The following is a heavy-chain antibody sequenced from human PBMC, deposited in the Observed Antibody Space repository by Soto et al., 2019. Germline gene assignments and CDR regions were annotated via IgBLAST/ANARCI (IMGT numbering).Heavy chain of an antibody. CDR3: ASRYYYDSSGYNLDDAFDI. CDR2: IYYSGST. J-gene: IGHJ3*02. Sequence: ETLSLTCTVSGGSISSSSYYWGWIRQPPGKGLEWIGSIYYSGSTYYNPSLKSRVTISVDTSKNQFSLKLSSVTAADTAVYYCASRYYYDSSGYNLDDAFDIWGQGTMVTVSS. CDR1: GGSISSSSYY. D-gene: IGHD3-22*01. V-gene: IGHV4-39*01.